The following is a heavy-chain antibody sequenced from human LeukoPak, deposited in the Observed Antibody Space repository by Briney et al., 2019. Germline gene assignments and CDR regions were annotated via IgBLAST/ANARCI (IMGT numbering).Heavy chain of an antibody. CDR1: GSTFSSYA. CDR2: ISGSGGST. V-gene: IGHV3-23*01. CDR3: AKSGGSYPDYYMDV. J-gene: IGHJ6*03. Sequence: GGSLRLSCAASGSTFSSYAMSWVRQAPGKGLEWVSAISGSGGSTYYADSVKGRFTISRDNSKNTLYLQMNSLRAEDTAVYYCAKSGGSYPDYYMDVWGKGTTVTVSS. D-gene: IGHD1-26*01.